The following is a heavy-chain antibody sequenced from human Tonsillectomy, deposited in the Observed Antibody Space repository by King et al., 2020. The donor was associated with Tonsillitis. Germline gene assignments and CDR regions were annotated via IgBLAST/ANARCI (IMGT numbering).Heavy chain of an antibody. Sequence: EVQLVESGGGLVQPGGSLRLSCAASGFSISIYSMTWVRQAPGKGLEWVSSISRGSTYRFYSDSVKGRFIISRDNAKNSLFLQMNSLRAEDTAVFHCARIGFGEHRDGMDVWGQGTTVTVSS. J-gene: IGHJ6*02. D-gene: IGHD3-10*01. V-gene: IGHV3-21*06. CDR1: GFSISIYS. CDR3: ARIGFGEHRDGMDV. CDR2: ISRGSTYR.